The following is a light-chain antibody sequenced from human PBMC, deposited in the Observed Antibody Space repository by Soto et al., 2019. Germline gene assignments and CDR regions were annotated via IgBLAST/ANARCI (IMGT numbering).Light chain of an antibody. Sequence: DVVMTQSPLSLPVTPGEPASISCRSSQSLLHSNGYNYLAWFLQKAGQSPQLLIYLASSRASAVPDRFSGSGSGTDFTLEISSVEAEDVGIYYCMQLLHPPLTFGGGTKV. CDR1: QSLLHSNGYNY. CDR2: LAS. V-gene: IGKV2-28*01. CDR3: MQLLHPPLT. J-gene: IGKJ4*01.